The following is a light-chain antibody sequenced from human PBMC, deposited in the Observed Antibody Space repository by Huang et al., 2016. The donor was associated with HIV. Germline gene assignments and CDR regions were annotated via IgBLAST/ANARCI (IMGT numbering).Light chain of an antibody. CDR3: QQYNTYLYT. J-gene: IGKJ2*01. CDR2: RAS. V-gene: IGKV1-5*03. Sequence: EIQMTQSPSTLSAYVGDRVTITCRASQNINTRLAWYQQKPGKAPDLLIYRASSLQVGVPSRFTGSGSGTEFTLTITSLQPDDLGTYYCQQYNTYLYTFGQGTKLEI. CDR1: QNINTR.